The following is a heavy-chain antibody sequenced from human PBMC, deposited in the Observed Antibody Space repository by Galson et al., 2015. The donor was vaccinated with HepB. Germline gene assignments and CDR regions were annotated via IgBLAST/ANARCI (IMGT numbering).Heavy chain of an antibody. V-gene: IGHV1-18*04. CDR3: ARDLIAARPNWFDP. Sequence: SVTVSCKASGSTFRTYGINWVRQAPGQGLEWIGWVSAYNGETNYAQKFQGRLTMTTDTSTSTAYMELRSLKSDDTAVYYCARDLIAARPNWFDPWGQGTLVTVSS. D-gene: IGHD6-6*01. J-gene: IGHJ5*02. CDR1: GSTFRTYG. CDR2: VSAYNGET.